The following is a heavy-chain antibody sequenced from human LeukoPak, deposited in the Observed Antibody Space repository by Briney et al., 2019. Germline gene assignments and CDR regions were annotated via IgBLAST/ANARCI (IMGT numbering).Heavy chain of an antibody. V-gene: IGHV1-3*01. J-gene: IGHJ4*02. CDR2: INPGNGDT. CDR1: GYSFTSQD. Sequence: ASVKVSCKTSGYSFTSQDMHWVRQAPGQSLEWMGCINPGNGDTKYSQEFQGRVTMTTDTSTSTAYMELRSLKSDDTAMYYCARVDAGNYYGHDFWGQGTLVTVTS. D-gene: IGHD1-26*01. CDR3: ARVDAGNYYGHDF.